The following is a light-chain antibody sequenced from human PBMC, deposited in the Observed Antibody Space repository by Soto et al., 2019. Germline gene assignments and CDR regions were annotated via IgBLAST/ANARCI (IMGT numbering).Light chain of an antibody. CDR2: DAS. Sequence: DIQMTQSPSTLSGSVGDRVTITCRASQTISSWLACYQQKPGKAPNLLIYDASSLESGVPSRFSGSGSGTEFTLTISSLQPDDFATYYRQQYHRYSQTFGQGTKVDIK. J-gene: IGKJ1*01. V-gene: IGKV1-5*01. CDR3: QQYHRYSQT. CDR1: QTISSW.